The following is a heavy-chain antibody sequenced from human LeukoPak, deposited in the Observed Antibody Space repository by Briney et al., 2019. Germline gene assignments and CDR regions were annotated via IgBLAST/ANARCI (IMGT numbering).Heavy chain of an antibody. J-gene: IGHJ4*02. CDR2: IYYSEST. CDR1: GGSISSSIYY. D-gene: IGHD4-17*01. CDR3: ARMTYGAYYFDS. Sequence: PSETLSLTWPVSGGSISSSIYYWAWIRQPPRKGLEWIGCIYYSESTNYNPSLKSRVTISVDTSKNQFSLKLSSVTAADTAVYYCARMTYGAYYFDSWGQGTLVTVSS. V-gene: IGHV4-39*01.